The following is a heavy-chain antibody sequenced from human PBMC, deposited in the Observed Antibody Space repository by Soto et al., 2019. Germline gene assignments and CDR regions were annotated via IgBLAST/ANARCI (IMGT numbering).Heavy chain of an antibody. Sequence: QVQLQESGPGLVKASETLSLTCTVSGGSVSSGNYFWSWIRQPPGKGLEWIGYIYYSGSTNYNPSLKSRVTISLDTSKNQFSLKLKSVSAADTAVYYCARQPIYDVPDPWGQGILVTVFS. CDR2: IYYSGST. CDR1: GGSVSSGNYF. J-gene: IGHJ5*02. CDR3: ARQPIYDVPDP. V-gene: IGHV4-61*01. D-gene: IGHD3-3*01.